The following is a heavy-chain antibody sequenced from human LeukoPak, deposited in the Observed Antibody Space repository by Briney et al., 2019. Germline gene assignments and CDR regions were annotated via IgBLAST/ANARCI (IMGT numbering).Heavy chain of an antibody. J-gene: IGHJ6*03. CDR2: IIPIFGTA. Sequence: SVKVSCKASGGTFSSYAISWVRQAPGQGLEWMGGIIPIFGTANYAQKFQGRVTITADESTSTAYMELSSLRSEDTAVYYCARGGGKAYYYYYMDVWGKGTTVTVSS. V-gene: IGHV1-69*01. D-gene: IGHD3-10*01. CDR1: GGTFSSYA. CDR3: ARGGGKAYYYYYMDV.